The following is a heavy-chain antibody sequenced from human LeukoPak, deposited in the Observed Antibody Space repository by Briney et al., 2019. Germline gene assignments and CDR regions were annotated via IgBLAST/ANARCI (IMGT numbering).Heavy chain of an antibody. V-gene: IGHV3-13*01. Sequence: GGSLRLSCAASGFTLSEYDMHWVRQPTGKGLEWVSVIGSAGDTYYSDSVKGRFTISRENAKNSLDLQMNSLRAEDTALYYCIRGRYIGGYFIDWGQGILVTVAP. D-gene: IGHD1-26*01. CDR3: IRGRYIGGYFID. J-gene: IGHJ4*02. CDR1: GFTLSEYD. CDR2: IGSAGDT.